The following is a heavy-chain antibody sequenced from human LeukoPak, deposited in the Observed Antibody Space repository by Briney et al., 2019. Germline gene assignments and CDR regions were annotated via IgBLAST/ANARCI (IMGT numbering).Heavy chain of an antibody. CDR2: IYTSGST. V-gene: IGHV4-4*07. CDR3: ARSQRLDCSSTSCYMAPYYFDY. D-gene: IGHD2-2*02. J-gene: IGHJ4*02. Sequence: SETLSLTCTVSGGSISSYYWSWIRQPAGKGLEWIGRIYTSGSTNYNPSLKSRVTMSVDTSKNQFSLKLSSVTAADTAVYYCARSQRLDCSSTSCYMAPYYFDYWGQGTLVTVSS. CDR1: GGSISSYY.